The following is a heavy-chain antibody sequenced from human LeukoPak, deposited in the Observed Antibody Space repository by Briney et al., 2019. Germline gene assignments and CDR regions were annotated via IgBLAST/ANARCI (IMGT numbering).Heavy chain of an antibody. CDR3: AKRGLTPVDAFDI. V-gene: IGHV3-23*01. Sequence: PGGSLRLSCAASGFTFSTYAMSWVRQAPGKGLEWVSAITGNGEITYYADSVKGRFSISRDNFKDTLFLQMSSLKAEDTAVYYCAKRGLTPVDAFDIWGQGTMVTVSS. CDR1: GFTFSTYA. J-gene: IGHJ3*02. CDR2: ITGNGEIT.